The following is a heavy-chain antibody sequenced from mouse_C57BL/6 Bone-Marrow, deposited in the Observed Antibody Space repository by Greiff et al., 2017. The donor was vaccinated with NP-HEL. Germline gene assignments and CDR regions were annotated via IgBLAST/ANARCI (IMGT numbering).Heavy chain of an antibody. CDR2: IYPGDGDT. CDR1: GYAFSSSW. CDR3: ARKTLLLRSPWYFDV. J-gene: IGHJ1*03. V-gene: IGHV1-82*01. Sequence: VQLQESGPELVKPGASVKISCKASGYAFSSSWMNWVKQRPGKGLEWIGRIYPGDGDTNYNGKFKGKATLTADKSSSTAYMQLSSLTSEDSAVYFCARKTLLLRSPWYFDVWGTGTTVTVSS. D-gene: IGHD1-1*01.